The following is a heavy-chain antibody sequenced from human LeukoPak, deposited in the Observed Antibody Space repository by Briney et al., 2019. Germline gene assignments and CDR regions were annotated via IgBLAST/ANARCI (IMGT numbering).Heavy chain of an antibody. CDR1: GGSISSSNW. J-gene: IGHJ3*02. CDR2: IYHSGST. CDR3: ASDRPYWMGDAFDI. Sequence: TSETLSLTCAVSGGSISSSNWWSWVRQPPGKGLEWIGEIYHSGSTNYNPSLKSRVTISVDKSKNQFSLKLSSVTAADTAVYYCASDRPYWMGDAFDIWGQGTMVTVSS. D-gene: IGHD2-8*02. V-gene: IGHV4-4*02.